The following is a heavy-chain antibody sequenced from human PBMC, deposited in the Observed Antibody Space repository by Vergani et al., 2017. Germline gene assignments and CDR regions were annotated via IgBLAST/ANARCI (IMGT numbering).Heavy chain of an antibody. CDR1: GFTFSSYG. CDR3: ASAGIAVAGTGY. J-gene: IGHJ4*02. D-gene: IGHD6-19*01. Sequence: QVQLVESGGGVVQPGRSLRLSCAASGFTFSSYGMHWVRQAPGKGLEWVAVIWYDGSNKYYADSVKGRFTISRDNSKNTLYLQMNSLRAEDTAVYYCASAGIAVAGTGYWGQGTLVTVSS. V-gene: IGHV3-33*01. CDR2: IWYDGSNK.